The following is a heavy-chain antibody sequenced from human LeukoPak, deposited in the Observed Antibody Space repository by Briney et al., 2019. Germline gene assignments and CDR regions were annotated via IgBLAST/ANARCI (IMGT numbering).Heavy chain of an antibody. CDR2: VYYTGET. V-gene: IGHV4-59*01. CDR3: ARGYSSSWNYFDY. Sequence: PSETLSLTCTVSGGSISNYYWTWIRQPPGKGLEWIGFVYYTGETNYNPSLKSRVTISLDTSKNQFSLHLNSVTAADTAVYYCARGYSSSWNYFDYWGQGTLVTVSS. D-gene: IGHD6-13*01. J-gene: IGHJ4*02. CDR1: GGSISNYY.